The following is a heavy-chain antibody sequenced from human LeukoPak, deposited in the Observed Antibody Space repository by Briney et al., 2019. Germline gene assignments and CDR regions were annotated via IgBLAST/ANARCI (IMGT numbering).Heavy chain of an antibody. J-gene: IGHJ5*02. V-gene: IGHV4-30-2*01. CDR3: ARASSSWYGWFDP. CDR2: IYHSGST. D-gene: IGHD6-13*01. CDR1: GGSISSGGYS. Sequence: PSETLSLTCTVSGGSISSGGYSWSWIRQPPGKGLEWIGYIYHSGSTYYNPSLKSRVTISVDRSKNQFSLKLSSVTAAGTAVYYCARASSSWYGWFDPWGQGTLVTVSS.